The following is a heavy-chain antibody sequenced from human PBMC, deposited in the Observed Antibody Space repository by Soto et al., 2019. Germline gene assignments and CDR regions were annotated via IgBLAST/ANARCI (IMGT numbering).Heavy chain of an antibody. CDR2: ISGSGGST. CDR1: GFTFSSYA. CDR3: AKRYSPDYSNYGNYYYYYGMDV. D-gene: IGHD4-4*01. V-gene: IGHV3-23*01. Sequence: GGSLRLSCAASGFTFSSYAMSWVRQAPGKGLEWVSAISGSGGSTYYADSVKGRFTISRDNSKNTLYLQMNSLRAEDTAVYYCAKRYSPDYSNYGNYYYYYGMDVWGQGTTVTVSS. J-gene: IGHJ6*02.